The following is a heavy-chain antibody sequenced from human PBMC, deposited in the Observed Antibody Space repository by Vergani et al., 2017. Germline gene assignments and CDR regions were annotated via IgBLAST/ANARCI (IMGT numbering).Heavy chain of an antibody. Sequence: QVQLVQSGAEVKKPGASVKVSCKASGYTFTSYYMHWVRQAPGQGLEWMGIINPSGGSTSYEQKFQGRVTMTRDTSTSTVYMELRSLRSEDTAVYYCARNSEESSAAGLFDYWGQGTLVTVSS. D-gene: IGHD6-13*01. J-gene: IGHJ4*02. CDR1: GYTFTSYY. CDR3: ARNSEESSAAGLFDY. CDR2: INPSGGST. V-gene: IGHV1-46*03.